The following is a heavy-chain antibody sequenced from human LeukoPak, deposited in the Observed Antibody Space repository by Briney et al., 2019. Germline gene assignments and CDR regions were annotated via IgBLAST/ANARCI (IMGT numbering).Heavy chain of an antibody. CDR2: IYYSGSA. V-gene: IGHV4-59*01. Sequence: SETLSLACTVSGGSINYYYWSWIRQPPGKGLEWIGYIYYSGSANYNPSLKSRVSISVDTSKNHFSLELSSVTAADTAVYYCARATQGAFDIWGQGTMVTVSS. CDR1: GGSINYYY. CDR3: ARATQGAFDI. J-gene: IGHJ3*02.